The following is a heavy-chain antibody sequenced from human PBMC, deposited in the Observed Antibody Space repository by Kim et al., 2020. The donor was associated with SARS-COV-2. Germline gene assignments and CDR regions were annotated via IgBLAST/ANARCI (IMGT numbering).Heavy chain of an antibody. V-gene: IGHV4-39*01. CDR3: ARHSGGSGSPNDAFDI. CDR2: IYYSGST. J-gene: IGHJ3*02. D-gene: IGHD3-10*01. CDR1: GGSISSSSYY. Sequence: SETLSLTCTVSGGSISSSSYYWGWIRQPPGKGLEWIGSIYYSGSTYYNPSLKSRVTISVDTSKNQFSLKLSSVTAADTAVYYCARHSGGSGSPNDAFDIWGQGTMVTVSS.